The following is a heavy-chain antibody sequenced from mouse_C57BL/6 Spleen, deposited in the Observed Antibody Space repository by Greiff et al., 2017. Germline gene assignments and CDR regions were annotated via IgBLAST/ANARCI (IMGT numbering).Heavy chain of an antibody. Sequence: VQLQQSGPELVKPGASVKISCKASGYSFTGYYMNWVKQSPEKSLEWIGEINPSTGGTTYNQKFKAKATLTVDKSSSTAYMQLKSLTSEDSAVYYCARSGTVVSVDYWGQGTSVTVSS. CDR1: GYSFTGYY. CDR3: ARSGTVVSVDY. V-gene: IGHV1-42*01. D-gene: IGHD1-1*01. CDR2: INPSTGGT. J-gene: IGHJ4*01.